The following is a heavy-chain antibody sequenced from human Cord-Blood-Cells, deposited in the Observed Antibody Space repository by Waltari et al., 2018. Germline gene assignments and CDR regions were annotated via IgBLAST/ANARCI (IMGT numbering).Heavy chain of an antibody. Sequence: QVQLVQSGAEVKKPGSSVKVSCKASGGTFSSYAISWVGQAPGQGLEWMGGIIPIFGTANYAQKCQGRVTITADESTSTAYMELSSLRSEDTAVYYCARDGQTAAGNYWGQGTLVTVSS. CDR1: GGTFSSYA. CDR2: IIPIFGTA. J-gene: IGHJ4*02. V-gene: IGHV1-69*01. D-gene: IGHD6-13*01. CDR3: ARDGQTAAGNY.